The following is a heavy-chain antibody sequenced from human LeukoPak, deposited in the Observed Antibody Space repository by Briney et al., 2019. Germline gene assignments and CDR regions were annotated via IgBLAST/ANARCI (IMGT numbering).Heavy chain of an antibody. CDR3: ARGVEN. J-gene: IGHJ4*02. V-gene: IGHV3-21*01. CDR1: GFTVSSNY. CDR2: ISHNSNYI. Sequence: GGSLRLSCAASGFTVSSNYMSWVRQAPGKGLEWVSSISHNSNYIYYADSVKGRFTVSRDNAKNSLFLQMNGLRAEDTAIYYCARGVENWGQGTLVTVSS.